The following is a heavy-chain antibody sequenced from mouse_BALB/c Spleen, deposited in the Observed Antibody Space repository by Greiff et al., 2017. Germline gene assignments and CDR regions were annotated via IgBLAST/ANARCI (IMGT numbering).Heavy chain of an antibody. D-gene: IGHD3-1*01. Sequence: EVMLVESGPGLVKPSQSLSLTCTVTGYSITSDYAWNWIRQFPGNKLEWMGYISYSGSTSYNPSLKSRISITRDTSKNQFFLQLNSVTTEDTATYYCARSGPAWFAYWGQGTLVTVSA. V-gene: IGHV3-2*02. CDR1: GYSITSDYA. CDR2: ISYSGST. CDR3: ARSGPAWFAY. J-gene: IGHJ3*01.